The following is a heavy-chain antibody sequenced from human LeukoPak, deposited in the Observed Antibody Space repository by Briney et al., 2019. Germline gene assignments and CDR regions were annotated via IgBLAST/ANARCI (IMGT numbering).Heavy chain of an antibody. CDR1: GGSISSGDYY. D-gene: IGHD3-22*01. Sequence: PSETLSLTCTVSGGSISSGDYYWSWIRQPPGKGLEWIGSIYYSGSTYYNPSLKSRVTISVDTSKNQFSLKLSSVTAADTAVYYCARGRRSSGFDYWGQGTLVTVSS. CDR3: ARGRRSSGFDY. J-gene: IGHJ4*02. V-gene: IGHV4-39*07. CDR2: IYYSGST.